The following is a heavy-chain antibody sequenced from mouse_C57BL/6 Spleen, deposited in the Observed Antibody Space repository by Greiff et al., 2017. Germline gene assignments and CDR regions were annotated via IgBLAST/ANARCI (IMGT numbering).Heavy chain of an antibody. Sequence: QVTLKESGPGLVQPSQSLSITCTVSGFSLTSYGVHWVRQSPGKGLEWLGVIWSGGSTDYNAAFISRLSISKDNSKSQVFFKMNSLQADDTAIYYCARKIQDGYFDYWGQGTTLTVSS. CDR2: IWSGGST. J-gene: IGHJ2*01. V-gene: IGHV2-2*01. CDR1: GFSLTSYG. CDR3: ARKIQDGYFDY.